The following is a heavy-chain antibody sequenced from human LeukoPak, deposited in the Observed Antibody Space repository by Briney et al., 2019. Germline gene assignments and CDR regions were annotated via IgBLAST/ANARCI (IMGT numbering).Heavy chain of an antibody. J-gene: IGHJ6*03. V-gene: IGHV3-30*04. CDR3: ANREGGWLAYYYYYMDV. CDR2: ISYDGSNK. Sequence: GGSLRLSCAASGFTFSSYAMHWVRQAPGKGLEWVAVISYDGSNKYYADSVKGRFTISRDNSKNTLYLQMNSLRAEDTAVYYCANREGGWLAYYYYYMDVWGKGTTVTVSS. D-gene: IGHD6-19*01. CDR1: GFTFSSYA.